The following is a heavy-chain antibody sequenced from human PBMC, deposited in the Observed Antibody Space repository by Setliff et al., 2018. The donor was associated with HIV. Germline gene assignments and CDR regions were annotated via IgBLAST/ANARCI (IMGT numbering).Heavy chain of an antibody. CDR1: GFTLNSYA. D-gene: IGHD6-19*01. Sequence: GGSLRLSCAASGFTLNSYAMNWVRQAPGKGLEWVSTLSSSGDITLYADSVKGRFTISTDKSKGTLYLQMNSLRAEDTAVYYCASVLFNRKGWHWDRWGQGTLVTVSS. CDR2: LSSSGDIT. CDR3: ASVLFNRKGWHWDR. J-gene: IGHJ4*02. V-gene: IGHV3-23*01.